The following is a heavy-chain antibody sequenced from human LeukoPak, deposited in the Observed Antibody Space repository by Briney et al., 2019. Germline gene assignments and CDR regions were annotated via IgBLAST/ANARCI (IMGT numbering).Heavy chain of an antibody. D-gene: IGHD3-3*01. CDR1: GFTFSSYA. CDR2: ISYDGSNK. J-gene: IGHJ6*02. CDR3: ARDYSGGITIFGVAYYYGMDV. Sequence: GGSLRLSCAASGFTFSSYAMHRVRQAPGKGLEWVAVISYDGSNKYYADSVKGRFTISRDNSKNTLYLQMNSLRAEDTAVYYCARDYSGGITIFGVAYYYGMDVWGQGTTVTVSS. V-gene: IGHV3-30-3*01.